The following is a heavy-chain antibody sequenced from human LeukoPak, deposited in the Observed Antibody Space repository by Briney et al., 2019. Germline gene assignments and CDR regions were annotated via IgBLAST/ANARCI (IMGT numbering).Heavy chain of an antibody. CDR3: ARSCSSTSCSFYYYGMDV. CDR1: GGSISSSSYY. D-gene: IGHD2-2*01. Sequence: PSETLSLTCTVSGGSISSSSYYWGWIRQPPGKGLEWIGSIYYSGSTYYNPSLKSRVTISVDTSKNQFSLKLSSVTAADTAVYYCARSCSSTSCSFYYYGMDVWGQGTTVTVSS. V-gene: IGHV4-39*01. J-gene: IGHJ6*02. CDR2: IYYSGST.